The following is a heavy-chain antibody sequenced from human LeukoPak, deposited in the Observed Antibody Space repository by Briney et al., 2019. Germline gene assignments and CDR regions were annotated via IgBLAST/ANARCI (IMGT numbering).Heavy chain of an antibody. CDR2: IIPIFGTA. V-gene: IGHV1-69*05. CDR3: ARGVQWLVEGTAFDI. J-gene: IGHJ3*02. D-gene: IGHD6-19*01. CDR1: GGTFSSYA. Sequence: ASVKVSCKASGGTFSSYAISWVRQAPGQGLEWMGMIIPIFGTANYAQKFQGRVTITTDESTSTAYMELSSLRSEDTAVYYCARGVQWLVEGTAFDIWGQGTMVTVSS.